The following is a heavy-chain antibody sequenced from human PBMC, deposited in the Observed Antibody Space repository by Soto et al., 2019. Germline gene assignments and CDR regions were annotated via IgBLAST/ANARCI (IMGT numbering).Heavy chain of an antibody. CDR3: ARVEENDSSGYYWFRFDP. J-gene: IGHJ5*02. D-gene: IGHD3-22*01. V-gene: IGHV1-69*06. CDR1: GGTFSSYA. Sequence: GASVKVSCKDSGGTFSSYAISWVRQAPGQGLEWMGGIIPIFGTANYAQKFQGRVTITADKSTSTAYMELSSLRSEDTAVYYCARVEENDSSGYYWFRFDPWGQGTLVTVSS. CDR2: IIPIFGTA.